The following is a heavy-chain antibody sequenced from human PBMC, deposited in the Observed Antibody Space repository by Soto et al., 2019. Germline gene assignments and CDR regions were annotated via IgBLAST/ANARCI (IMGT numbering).Heavy chain of an antibody. J-gene: IGHJ6*02. D-gene: IGHD3-10*01. CDR3: ARARGGYYGMDV. Sequence: SETLSLTGTVSGGSISSYYWSWIRQPPGKGLEWIGYIYYSGSTNYNPSLKSRVTISVDTSKNQFSLKLSSVTAADTAVYYCARARGGYYGMDVWGQGTTVTVSS. CDR2: IYYSGST. V-gene: IGHV4-59*01. CDR1: GGSISSYY.